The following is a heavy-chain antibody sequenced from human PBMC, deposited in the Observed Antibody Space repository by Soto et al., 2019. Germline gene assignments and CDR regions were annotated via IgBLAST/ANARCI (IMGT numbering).Heavy chain of an antibody. D-gene: IGHD1-26*01. CDR1: GFSLTTTGVG. V-gene: IGHV2-5*02. CDR3: TKVYGSGSWGWYFHS. Sequence: QITLRESGPSLVKPTETLTLTCTFSGFSLTTTGVGVGWIRQPPGKALEWLAVGFWDGGERYSPSLKSRVTITKDTSKDQVVFTMTNMDPADTATYYCTKVYGSGSWGWYFHSWGQGTLVTVSS. CDR2: GFWDGGE. J-gene: IGHJ4*02.